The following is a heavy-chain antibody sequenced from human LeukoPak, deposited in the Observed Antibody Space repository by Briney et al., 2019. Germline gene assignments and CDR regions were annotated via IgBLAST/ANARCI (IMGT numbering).Heavy chain of an antibody. D-gene: IGHD6-6*01. CDR3: ARKIRGSSSPRNFDY. Sequence: SSETLSLTCGVSGYSISSGYYWGWIRQPPGKGLEWIGSMHHSGSTYYNASLKSRVTISVDTSKNQFSLKLSSVTAADTAVYYCARKIRGSSSPRNFDYWGQGTLVTVSS. CDR2: MHHSGST. V-gene: IGHV4-38-2*01. CDR1: GYSISSGYY. J-gene: IGHJ4*02.